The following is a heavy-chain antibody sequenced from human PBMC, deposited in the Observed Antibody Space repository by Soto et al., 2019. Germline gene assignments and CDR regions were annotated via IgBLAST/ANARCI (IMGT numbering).Heavy chain of an antibody. D-gene: IGHD3-3*02. V-gene: IGHV1-58*01. CDR1: GFMFTSSA. CDR2: LVVGSGNT. Sequence: ASVQVSCKTSGFMFTSSAVQWVRHARGQRLEWIGWLVVGSGNTHYAQHFQERVTLTRDMSTGTAYMEVSSLRSEDTAVYYCAAGTVLPFLKWCPAYFGGSGQGSLVTLSS. J-gene: IGHJ4*02. CDR3: AAGTVLPFLKWCPAYFGG.